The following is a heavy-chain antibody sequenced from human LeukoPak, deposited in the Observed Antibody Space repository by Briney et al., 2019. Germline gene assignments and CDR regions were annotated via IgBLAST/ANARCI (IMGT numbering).Heavy chain of an antibody. CDR1: GFTFSSNT. J-gene: IGHJ4*02. CDR3: ARDLDYAFDY. Sequence: PGRSLRLSCAASGFTFSSNTMNWVRQAPGHGLKWVSYISSSRGTIYYADSVKGRFTISRDNAKNSLYLQMNSLRAEDMAVYYCARDLDYAFDYWGQGTLVTVSS. CDR2: ISSSRGTI. D-gene: IGHD4-17*01. V-gene: IGHV3-48*01.